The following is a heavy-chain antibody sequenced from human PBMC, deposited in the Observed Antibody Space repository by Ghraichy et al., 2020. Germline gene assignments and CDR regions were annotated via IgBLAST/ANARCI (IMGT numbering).Heavy chain of an antibody. CDR1: GFTFTSSA. V-gene: IGHV1-58*02. D-gene: IGHD4-17*01. CDR3: AADTTYGDYVSNFYYYYGMDV. CDR2: IVVGSGNT. Sequence: SVKVSCKASGFTFTSSAMQWVRQARGQRLEWIGWIVVGSGNTNYAQKFQERVTITRDMSTSTAYMELSSLRSEDTAVYYCAADTTYGDYVSNFYYYYGMDVWGQGTTVTVSS. J-gene: IGHJ6*02.